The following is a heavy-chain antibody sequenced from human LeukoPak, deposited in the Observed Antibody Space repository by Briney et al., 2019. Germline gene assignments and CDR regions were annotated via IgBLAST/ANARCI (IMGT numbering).Heavy chain of an antibody. Sequence: SQTLSLTCTVSGGSISSGDYYWSWIRQPPGKGLEWIGYIYYSGSTYYNPSLKSRVTISVDTSKNQFSLKLSSVTAADTAVYYCARETRLRYCTNGVCHQPRGQGTLVTVSS. V-gene: IGHV4-30-4*01. CDR3: ARETRLRYCTNGVCHQP. CDR2: IYYSGST. CDR1: GGSISSGDYY. D-gene: IGHD2-8*01. J-gene: IGHJ5*02.